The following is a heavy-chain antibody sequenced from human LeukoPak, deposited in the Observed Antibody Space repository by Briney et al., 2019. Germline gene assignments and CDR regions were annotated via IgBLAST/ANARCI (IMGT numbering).Heavy chain of an antibody. CDR1: GGSISSYY. J-gene: IGHJ5*02. Sequence: SETLSLTCTVSGGSISSYYWSWIRPPPGKGLEWIGYIYYSGSTNYNPSLKSRVTISVDTSKNQFSLKLSSVTAADTAVYYCARVLQWLRTTASANWFDPWGQGTLVTVSS. CDR2: IYYSGST. D-gene: IGHD5-12*01. CDR3: ARVLQWLRTTASANWFDP. V-gene: IGHV4-59*01.